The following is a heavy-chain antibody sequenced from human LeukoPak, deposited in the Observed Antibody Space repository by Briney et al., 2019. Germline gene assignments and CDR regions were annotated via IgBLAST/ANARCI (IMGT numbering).Heavy chain of an antibody. CDR1: GYTFTGYY. CDR2: INPNSGGT. V-gene: IGHV1-2*02. Sequence: GASVKVSCKASGYTFTGYYMHWVRQAPGQGLEGMGWINPNSGGTNYAQKLQGRVTMTRDTSISTAYMELSRLRSDDTAVYYCARDMPDIVATIVRAWFDPWGQGTLVTVSS. J-gene: IGHJ5*02. CDR3: ARDMPDIVATIVRAWFDP. D-gene: IGHD5-12*01.